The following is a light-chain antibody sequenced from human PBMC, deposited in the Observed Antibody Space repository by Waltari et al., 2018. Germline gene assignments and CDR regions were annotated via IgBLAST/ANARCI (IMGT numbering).Light chain of an antibody. CDR3: QQYGSSLFT. J-gene: IGKJ4*01. CDR2: GAS. Sequence: EIVLTQSPGTLSLSPGERATLSCRASQSVSSSYLAWYQQKPGQAPRLLIYGASSRATGIPDRFSCSGSGTDFTLTISRLEPEDFAVYYCQQYGSSLFTFGGGTKVEIK. V-gene: IGKV3-20*01. CDR1: QSVSSSY.